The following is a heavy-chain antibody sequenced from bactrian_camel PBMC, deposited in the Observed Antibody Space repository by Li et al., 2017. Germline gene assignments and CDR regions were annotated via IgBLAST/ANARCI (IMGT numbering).Heavy chain of an antibody. CDR2: IYTGGSSA. J-gene: IGHJ4*01. CDR3: RQVKDLITAGLNSIGT. D-gene: IGHD8*01. V-gene: IGHV3S54*01. CDR1: TYVVNSKC. Sequence: HVQLVESGGGSVQVGGSRRLSCAASTYVVNSKCLGWFRQAPGKEREAVARIYTGGSSAEYADSVKGRFTISQDNATRTLYLQMNNLNRRTLPCTTVRQVKDLITAGLNSIGTGGRGPRSPSP.